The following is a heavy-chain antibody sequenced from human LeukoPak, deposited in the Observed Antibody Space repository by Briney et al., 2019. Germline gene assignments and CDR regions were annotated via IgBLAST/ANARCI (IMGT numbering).Heavy chain of an antibody. V-gene: IGHV1-69*05. Sequence: GASVKVSCKASGGTFSSYAISWVRQAPGQGLEWMGGIIPIFGTANYAQKFQGRVTITTDESTSTAYMELSSLRSEDTAVYYCTTAGVLGGYYDFFDYWGQGTLVTVSS. CDR3: TTAGVLGGYYDFFDY. CDR1: GGTFSSYA. CDR2: IIPIFGTA. D-gene: IGHD3-3*01. J-gene: IGHJ4*02.